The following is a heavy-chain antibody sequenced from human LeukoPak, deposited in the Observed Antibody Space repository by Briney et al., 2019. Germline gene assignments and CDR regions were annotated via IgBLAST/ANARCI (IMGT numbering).Heavy chain of an antibody. CDR2: ISAYNGNT. Sequence: ASVKVSCKASGYTFTSYGISWVRQAPGQGLEWMGWISAYNGNTNYAQKLQGRVTMTTDTSTSTAYMELRSLRSEDTAVYYCASSGSSSSEYYYYYMDVWGKGTTVTVSS. CDR1: GYTFTSYG. CDR3: ASSGSSSSEYYYYYMDV. V-gene: IGHV1-18*01. J-gene: IGHJ6*03. D-gene: IGHD6-6*01.